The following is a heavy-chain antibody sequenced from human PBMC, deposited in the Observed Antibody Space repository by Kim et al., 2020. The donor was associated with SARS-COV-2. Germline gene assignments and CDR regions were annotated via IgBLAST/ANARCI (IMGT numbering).Heavy chain of an antibody. CDR3: ARGNERFGHSDY. V-gene: IGHV3-7*01. J-gene: IGHJ4*02. CDR2: IRPDGSER. D-gene: IGHD3-10*01. CDR1: GFIFRNFW. Sequence: GGSLRLSCAASGFIFRNFWMSWVRQTPGKGLEWLANIRPDGSERSYVDFVKGRFTISRDNAKNSLSLQMNSLRGEDTAVYFCARGNERFGHSDYWGQGVLVTVSS.